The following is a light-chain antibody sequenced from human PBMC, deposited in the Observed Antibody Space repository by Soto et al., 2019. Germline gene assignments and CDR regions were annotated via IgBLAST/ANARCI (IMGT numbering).Light chain of an antibody. CDR1: QSVSSN. Sequence: EIVMTQSPTILSVSPGERATLSCRASQSVSSNLAWYQQKPGQPPRLLMYGVYTRAPGTPARFSGSGSGTEFTLTISSLQSEDSAVYYCQQRSAGVTFGQGTRLEIK. CDR2: GVY. CDR3: QQRSAGVT. J-gene: IGKJ5*01. V-gene: IGKV3D-15*01.